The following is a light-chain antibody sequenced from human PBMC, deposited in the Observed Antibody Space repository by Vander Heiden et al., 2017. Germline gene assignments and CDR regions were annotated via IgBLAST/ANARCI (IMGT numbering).Light chain of an antibody. J-gene: IGLJ3*02. Sequence: QSALTQPRSVSGSPGQSVTISCTGTSSDVGGYNYVSWYQQPPGKAPKLIIYDVSKRPSGVPVRFSGSKSGNTASLTISGPQAEDEADYYCCAYAGSYTWVFGGGTKLTVL. CDR2: DVS. CDR1: SSDVGGYNY. V-gene: IGLV2-11*01. CDR3: CAYAGSYTWV.